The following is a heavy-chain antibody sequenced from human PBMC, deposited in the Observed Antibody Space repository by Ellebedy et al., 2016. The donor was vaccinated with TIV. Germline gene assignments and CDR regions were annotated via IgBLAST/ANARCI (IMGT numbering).Heavy chain of an antibody. Sequence: GESLKISXEASGFTFSTYCMHWVRQAPGKGLEWVAIICSDATFEYYADSVKGRFTISRDNSKNTLYLQMNSLRADDTALYYCARGMSDYVARRGGSGNWFDPWGQGTQVTVSS. CDR1: GFTFSTYC. D-gene: IGHD3-10*01. CDR2: ICSDATFE. V-gene: IGHV3-33*01. CDR3: ARGMSDYVARRGGSGNWFDP. J-gene: IGHJ5*02.